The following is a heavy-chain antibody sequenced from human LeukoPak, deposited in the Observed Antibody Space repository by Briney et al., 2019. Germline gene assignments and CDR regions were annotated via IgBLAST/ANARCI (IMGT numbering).Heavy chain of an antibody. CDR1: GFTFSSYA. D-gene: IGHD5-18*01. V-gene: IGHV3-74*01. CDR3: ARARGGYSYGLDY. Sequence: GGSLRLSCAASGFTFSSYAMHWVRQAPGKGLAWVSRINSDGSSTSYADSVKGRFTISRDNAKNTLYLQMNSLRAEDTAVYYCARARGGYSYGLDYWGQGTLVTVSS. CDR2: INSDGSST. J-gene: IGHJ4*02.